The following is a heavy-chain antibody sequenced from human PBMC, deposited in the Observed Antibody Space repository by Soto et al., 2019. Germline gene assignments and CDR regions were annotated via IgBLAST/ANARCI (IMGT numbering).Heavy chain of an antibody. D-gene: IGHD3-10*01. V-gene: IGHV3-23*01. CDR2: ISGSGGST. CDR3: AKDYSMVRGGGLVYYYYGMDV. J-gene: IGHJ6*02. CDR1: GFTFSSYA. Sequence: EVQLLESGGGLVQPGGSLRLSCVASGFTFSSYAMSWVRQAPGKGLEWVSGISGSGGSTYYADSVKGRFTISRDNSKNTLYLQINSLRAEDTAVSYSAKDYSMVRGGGLVYYYYGMDVWGQGTTVTVSS.